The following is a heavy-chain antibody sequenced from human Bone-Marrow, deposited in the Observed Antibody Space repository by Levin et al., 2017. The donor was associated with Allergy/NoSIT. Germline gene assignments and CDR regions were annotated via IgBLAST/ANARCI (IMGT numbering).Heavy chain of an antibody. V-gene: IGHV1-69*01. CDR2: IIPIFGTA. CDR1: GGTFSNYA. Sequence: KISCKASGGTFSNYAISWVRQAPGQGLEWMGGIIPIFGTANYAQKFQGRVTITADESTSTAYMELSSLRSEDTAVYYCARPLTPTGYYFDYWGQGTLVTVSS. D-gene: IGHD1-1*01. CDR3: ARPLTPTGYYFDY. J-gene: IGHJ4*02.